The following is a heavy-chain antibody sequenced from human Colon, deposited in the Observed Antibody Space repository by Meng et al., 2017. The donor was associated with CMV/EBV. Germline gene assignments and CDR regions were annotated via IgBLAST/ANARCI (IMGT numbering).Heavy chain of an antibody. CDR2: IKTDGITT. Sequence: LSCAASEFTVSSHLMHWVRQAPGKGLEWVSRIKTDGITTTYADSVRGRFTISRDNAKNTVYLQMNSLRVEDTALNYCARDGGWSLDVWGQGSTVTVSS. J-gene: IGHJ6*02. CDR3: ARDGGWSLDV. CDR1: EFTVSSHL. V-gene: IGHV3-74*01. D-gene: IGHD2-15*01.